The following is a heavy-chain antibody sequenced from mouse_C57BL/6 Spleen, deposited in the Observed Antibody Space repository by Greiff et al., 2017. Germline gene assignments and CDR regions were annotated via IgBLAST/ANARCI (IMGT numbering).Heavy chain of an antibody. CDR2: INPSNGGT. D-gene: IGHD2-13*01. Sequence: QVQLQQPGTELVKPGASVKLSCKASGYTFTSYWMHWVKQRPGQGLEWIGIINPSNGGTNYNEKFKSKATLTVDKSSSTAYMQLSSLASEDSAVYYCARKGEYYAMDYWGQGTSGTVSS. V-gene: IGHV1-53*01. CDR1: GYTFTSYW. CDR3: ARKGEYYAMDY. J-gene: IGHJ4*01.